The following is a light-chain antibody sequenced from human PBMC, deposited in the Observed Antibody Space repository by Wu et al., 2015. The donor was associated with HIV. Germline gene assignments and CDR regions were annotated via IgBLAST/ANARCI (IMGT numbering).Light chain of an antibody. CDR3: QQRRYWPLYT. Sequence: EIVLTQFPATLSLSPGERATLSCRASQSVGSFLAWYQQKPGQAPRLLIYDASNRATGIPARFSGSGSGTDFTLTISSLEPEDFAVYYCQQRRYWPLYTFGQGTKLEIK. CDR1: QSVGSF. V-gene: IGKV3-11*01. CDR2: DAS. J-gene: IGKJ2*01.